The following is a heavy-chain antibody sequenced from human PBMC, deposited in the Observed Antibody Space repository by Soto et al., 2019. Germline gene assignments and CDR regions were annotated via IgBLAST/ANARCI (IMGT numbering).Heavy chain of an antibody. D-gene: IGHD6-19*01. V-gene: IGHV1-69*02. Sequence: GASVKVSCKASGGTFSSYTISWVRQAPGQGLEWMGRIIPILGIANYAQKFQGRVTITADKSTSTAYMELSSLRSEDTAVYYCARAPTHAVDGAFDIWGQGTMVTVSS. CDR2: IIPILGIA. CDR3: ARAPTHAVDGAFDI. CDR1: GGTFSSYT. J-gene: IGHJ3*02.